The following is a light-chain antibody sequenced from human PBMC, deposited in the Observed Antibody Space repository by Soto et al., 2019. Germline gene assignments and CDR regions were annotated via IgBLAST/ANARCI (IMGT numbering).Light chain of an antibody. Sequence: DIQMTQSPSSLSASVGDRVTITCRASQSIRNYVNWYQQKPGKAPKFLIYVASTLQSGVPSRFSCSGSGTAFTLTISSLQPEDFATYFCQQSYSTPYTFGPGTKLEIK. CDR2: VAS. CDR1: QSIRNY. V-gene: IGKV1-39*01. CDR3: QQSYSTPYT. J-gene: IGKJ2*01.